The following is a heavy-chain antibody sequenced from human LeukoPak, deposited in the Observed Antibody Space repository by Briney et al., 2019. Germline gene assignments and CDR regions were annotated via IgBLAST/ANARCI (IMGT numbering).Heavy chain of an antibody. CDR1: GFTFSSYS. CDR2: ISSSSSTI. D-gene: IGHD2-15*01. CDR3: ARESPLLLFDI. J-gene: IGHJ3*02. V-gene: IGHV3-48*01. Sequence: GGSLRLSCAASGFTFSSYSMNWVRQAPGKGLEWVSYISSSSSTIYYADSVKGRFTISRDNAKNSLYLQMNSLRAEDTAVYYCARESPLLLFDIWGQGTMVTVSS.